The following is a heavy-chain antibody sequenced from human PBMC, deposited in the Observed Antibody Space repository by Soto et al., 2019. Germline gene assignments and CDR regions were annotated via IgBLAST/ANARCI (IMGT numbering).Heavy chain of an antibody. J-gene: IGHJ6*02. Sequence: ASVKVSCKASGYTFTSYGISWVRQAPGQGLEWMGWISAYNGNTNYAQKLQGRVTMTTDTSTSTAYMELRSLRSEDTAVYYCASGARRQLWLQYYYYGMDVWGQGTTVTVSS. CDR3: ASGARRQLWLQYYYYGMDV. CDR1: GYTFTSYG. D-gene: IGHD5-18*01. CDR2: ISAYNGNT. V-gene: IGHV1-18*01.